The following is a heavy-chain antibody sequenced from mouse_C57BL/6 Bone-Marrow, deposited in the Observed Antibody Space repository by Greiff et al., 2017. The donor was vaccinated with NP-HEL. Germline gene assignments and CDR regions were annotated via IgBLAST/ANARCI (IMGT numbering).Heavy chain of an antibody. CDR2: ILPGSGST. Sequence: QVQLQQSGAELMKPGASVKLSCKATGYTFTGYWIEWVKQRPGHGLEWIGEILPGSGSTNYNEKFKGKATFTADKTSNTAYMQLSSLTTEDSAIYDCARGAYSNYDYAMDYWGQGTSVTVSS. D-gene: IGHD2-5*01. J-gene: IGHJ4*01. CDR1: GYTFTGYW. CDR3: ARGAYSNYDYAMDY. V-gene: IGHV1-9*01.